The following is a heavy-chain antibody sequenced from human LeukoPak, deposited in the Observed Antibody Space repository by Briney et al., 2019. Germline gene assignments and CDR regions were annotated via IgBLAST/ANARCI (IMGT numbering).Heavy chain of an antibody. Sequence: PGGSLRLSWAASGFTFSSYAMSWVRQAPGKGLEWVSAISGSGGSTYYADSVKGRFTISRDNSKNTLYLQMNSLRAEDTAVYYCAKVATNLGYCSSTSCYAWFDYWGQGTLVTVSS. V-gene: IGHV3-23*01. CDR1: GFTFSSYA. J-gene: IGHJ4*02. CDR3: AKVATNLGYCSSTSCYAWFDY. D-gene: IGHD2-2*01. CDR2: ISGSGGST.